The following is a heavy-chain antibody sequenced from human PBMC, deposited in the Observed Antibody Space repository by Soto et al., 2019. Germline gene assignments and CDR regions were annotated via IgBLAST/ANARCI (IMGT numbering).Heavy chain of an antibody. V-gene: IGHV1-69*13. D-gene: IGHD6-13*01. CDR2: IIPIFGTP. J-gene: IGHJ6*01. Sequence: GASVKVSCKASGGTFSSYAITWVRQAPGQGLERMGGIIPIFGTPNYVQKFQARVTITADESTSTAYMELSSRRSEDTAVYYCARSRRRAAYYGKNVWGQWNTVTVGS. CDR3: ARSRRRAAYYGKNV. CDR1: GGTFSSYA.